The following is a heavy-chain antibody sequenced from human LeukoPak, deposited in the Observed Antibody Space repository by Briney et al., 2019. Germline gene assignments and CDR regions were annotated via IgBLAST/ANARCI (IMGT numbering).Heavy chain of an antibody. CDR1: GFTFEDYV. CDR2: INWNGGST. J-gene: IGHJ6*03. D-gene: IGHD6-13*01. V-gene: IGHV3-20*04. Sequence: RSGGSLRLSCGASGFTFEDYVMSWVRQAPGRGLESVYAINWNGGSTRYADSVQGRFNIFRDNAKNFLYLQMNGLRAEDTALYFCARVPPYNSSWTYSYYHMDVWGKGTTVNVSS. CDR3: ARVPPYNSSWTYSYYHMDV.